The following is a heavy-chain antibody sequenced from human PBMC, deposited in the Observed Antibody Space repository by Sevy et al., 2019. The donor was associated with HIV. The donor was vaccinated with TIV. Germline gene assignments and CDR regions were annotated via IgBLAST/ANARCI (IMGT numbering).Heavy chain of an antibody. D-gene: IGHD6-19*01. CDR1: GFTVSRNY. J-gene: IGHJ4*02. Sequence: GGSLRLSCAASGFTVSRNYMSWVRQAPGKGLEWVSVIYSDGKTFYADAVQDRFTISRDNSKNTLYLQMNSLRAEDTAVYYCAGWSSAWTLFDYWGQGTLVTVSS. V-gene: IGHV3-66*01. CDR2: IYSDGKT. CDR3: AGWSSAWTLFDY.